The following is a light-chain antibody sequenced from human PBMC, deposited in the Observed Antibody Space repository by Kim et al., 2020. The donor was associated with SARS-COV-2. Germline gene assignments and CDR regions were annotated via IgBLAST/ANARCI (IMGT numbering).Light chain of an antibody. CDR2: GNT. V-gene: IGLV1-40*01. Sequence: RVTSSCSGATSNIGAGFDLLWYQHSPGKAPKLLIFGNTVRPSGVPDRFSGSRSGTSASLAITGLQTEDEADYYCQSFDSGLSGLLFGGGTQLTVL. CDR1: TSNIGAGFD. CDR3: QSFDSGLSGLL. J-gene: IGLJ2*01.